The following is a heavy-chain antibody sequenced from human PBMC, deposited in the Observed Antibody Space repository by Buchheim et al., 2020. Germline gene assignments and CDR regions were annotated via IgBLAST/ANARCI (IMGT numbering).Heavy chain of an antibody. V-gene: IGHV3-23*01. CDR1: GFTFSSFG. D-gene: IGHD2-21*02. CDR2: LSGNGENS. J-gene: IGHJ3*01. CDR3: VKGQTARIKGRNDAFDG. Sequence: EVQLLESGGGSVRPGGSLRLSCEGSGFTFSSFGMNWVRQAPRKGLEWVSLLSGNGENSYYADSVRGRFTISRDNSKNTLFFQMNSLRAEDTAVYYCVKGQTARIKGRNDAFDGWGQGT.